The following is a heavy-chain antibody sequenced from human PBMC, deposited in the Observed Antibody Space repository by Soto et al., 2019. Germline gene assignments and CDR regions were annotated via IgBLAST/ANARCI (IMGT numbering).Heavy chain of an antibody. V-gene: IGHV2-70*01. J-gene: IGHJ4*02. CDR2: IDWDDDK. CDR1: GFSLSTSGMC. CDR3: ARIRVEVPAAIPSEYYFDY. Sequence: SGPTLVNPTQTLTLTCTFSGFSLSTSGMCVSWIRQPPGKALEWLALIDWDDDKYYSTSLKTRLTISKDTSKNQVLLTMTNMDPVDTATYYCARIRVEVPAAIPSEYYFDYWGQGTLVDVSS. D-gene: IGHD2-2*02.